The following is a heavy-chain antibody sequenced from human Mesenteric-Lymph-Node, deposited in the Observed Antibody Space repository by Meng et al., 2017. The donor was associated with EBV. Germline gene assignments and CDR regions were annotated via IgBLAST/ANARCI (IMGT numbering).Heavy chain of an antibody. Sequence: QVQAEESGPGLVKPSEPLFLTCTISGGSISSSSYYWGWIRQPPGKGLEWIGSVYYSGSSYYNPSLKSRVTISVDPSKNQFSLKVNSVTAADSAVYYCVRDFGYGSGLFDNWGRGTLVTVSS. V-gene: IGHV4-39*07. D-gene: IGHD3-10*01. CDR2: VYYSGSS. CDR1: GGSISSSSYY. CDR3: VRDFGYGSGLFDN. J-gene: IGHJ4*02.